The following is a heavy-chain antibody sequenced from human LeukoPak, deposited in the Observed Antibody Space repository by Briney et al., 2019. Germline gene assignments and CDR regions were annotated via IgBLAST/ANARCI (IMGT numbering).Heavy chain of an antibody. J-gene: IGHJ4*02. V-gene: IGHV1-2*02. CDR2: INPNSGGT. Sequence: ASVKVSCKASGYTFTGYYMHWVRQAPGQGLEWMGWINPNSGGTNNAQKFQGRVTMTRDTSITTAYMEMSRLRSDDTALYYCARSPHILTGENFDYWGQGTLVTVSS. CDR3: ARSPHILTGENFDY. CDR1: GYTFTGYY. D-gene: IGHD3-9*01.